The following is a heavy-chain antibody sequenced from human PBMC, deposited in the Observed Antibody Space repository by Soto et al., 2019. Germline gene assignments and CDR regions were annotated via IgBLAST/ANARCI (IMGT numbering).Heavy chain of an antibody. J-gene: IGHJ4*02. CDR1: GYTFTGYY. CDR2: INPNSGGT. Sequence: ASVKVSCKASGYTFTGYYMHWVRQAPGQGLEWMGWINPNSGGTNYAQKFQGWVTMTRDTSISTAYMELSRLRSDDTAVYYCAREYYYDSSGYDDWGQGTPAPVSS. D-gene: IGHD3-22*01. CDR3: AREYYYDSSGYDD. V-gene: IGHV1-2*04.